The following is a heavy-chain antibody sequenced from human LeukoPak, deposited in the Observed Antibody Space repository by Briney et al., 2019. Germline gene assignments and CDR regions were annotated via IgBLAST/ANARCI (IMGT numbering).Heavy chain of an antibody. J-gene: IGHJ6*02. Sequence: GGSLRLSCAASGFTFGGYSMHWVRQAPGKGLEWVAVISHDGTYEYYADSVKGRFTISRENSKNMLYLQMYSLRAEDTSLYYCVRIGHGYSYGGGLDVWGRGTRSPPP. CDR3: VRIGHGYSYGGGLDV. V-gene: IGHV3-30-3*01. CDR1: GFTFGGYS. CDR2: ISHDGTYE. D-gene: IGHD5-18*01.